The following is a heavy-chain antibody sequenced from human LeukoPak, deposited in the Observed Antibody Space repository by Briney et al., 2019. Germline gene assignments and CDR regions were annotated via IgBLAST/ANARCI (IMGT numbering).Heavy chain of an antibody. CDR1: GFTFSSYA. V-gene: IGHV3-23*01. Sequence: PGGSLRLSCAASGFTFSSYAMSWVRQAPGKGLEWVSAISGSGGSTYYADSVKGRFTISRDNSKNTLYLQMNSLRAEDTAVYYCANSASIAAAETGYYGMDVWGQGTTVTVSS. CDR3: ANSASIAAAETGYYGMDV. D-gene: IGHD6-13*01. CDR2: ISGSGGST. J-gene: IGHJ6*02.